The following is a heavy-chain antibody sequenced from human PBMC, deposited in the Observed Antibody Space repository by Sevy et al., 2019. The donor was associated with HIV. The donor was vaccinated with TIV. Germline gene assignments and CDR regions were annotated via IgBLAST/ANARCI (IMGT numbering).Heavy chain of an antibody. CDR1: GDSIGTYY. D-gene: IGHD2-15*01. Sequence: SETLSLTCTVSGDSIGTYYWSWIRQPPGKGLEWLGNIYQSGSTNYNPSLKSRVTLSVDTSKNQFSLKLSSVTAADTAVYYCGTELGYWNRWFAPCGQGTMFTVSS. CDR2: IYQSGST. V-gene: IGHV4-59*01. CDR3: GTELGYWNRWFAP. J-gene: IGHJ5*02.